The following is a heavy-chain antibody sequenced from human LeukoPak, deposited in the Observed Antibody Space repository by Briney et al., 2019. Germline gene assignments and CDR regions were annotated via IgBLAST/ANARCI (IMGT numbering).Heavy chain of an antibody. CDR3: ARGTAMVAFDY. V-gene: IGHV3-21*01. Sequence: GGSLRLSCAASGFTFSSYSMNWVRQAPGKGLEWVSSISSSSYIYYADSVKGRFTISRDNAKNSLYLRMNSLRAEDTAVYYCARGTAMVAFDYWGQGTLVTVSS. CDR2: ISSSSYI. J-gene: IGHJ4*02. D-gene: IGHD5-18*01. CDR1: GFTFSSYS.